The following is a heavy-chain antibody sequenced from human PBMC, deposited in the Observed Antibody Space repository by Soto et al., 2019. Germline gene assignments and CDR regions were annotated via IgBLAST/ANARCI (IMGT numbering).Heavy chain of an antibody. V-gene: IGHV1-69*06. D-gene: IGHD3-3*01. J-gene: IGHJ4*02. CDR1: GGTFRNYA. CDR3: GAKSGYPYYFDS. CDR2: TIPIFGKP. Sequence: QVQLVQSGAEVKKPGSSVKVSCKASGGTFRNYAINWVRQAPGQGLEWMGGTIPIFGKPNYAQKFQGRVTIPENKNTTTAYLELRSRNSEDRAFYAGGAKSGYPYYFDSWGQGTQVTVSS.